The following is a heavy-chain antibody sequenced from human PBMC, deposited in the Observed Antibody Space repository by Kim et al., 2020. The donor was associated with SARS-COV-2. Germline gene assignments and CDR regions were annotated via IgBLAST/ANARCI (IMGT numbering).Heavy chain of an antibody. Sequence: GGSLRLSCAASGFTFSNYAMSWVRQAPGKGLEWVSSIGSSGGSTYYADSVKGRFTLSRDNSKNTLYLQMNSLRAEDTAVYYCATPGPNYNASGSKDIHLLDVWGQGTTVTVSS. V-gene: IGHV3-23*01. CDR2: IGSSGGST. D-gene: IGHD3-10*01. J-gene: IGHJ6*02. CDR1: GFTFSNYA. CDR3: ATPGPNYNASGSKDIHLLDV.